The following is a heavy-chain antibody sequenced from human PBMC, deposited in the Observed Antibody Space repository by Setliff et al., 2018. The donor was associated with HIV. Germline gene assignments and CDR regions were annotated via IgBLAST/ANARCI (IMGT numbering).Heavy chain of an antibody. J-gene: IGHJ2*01. D-gene: IGHD3-10*01. CDR2: IWNDGTNK. V-gene: IGHV3-30*02. CDR3: TKDPGEGGWYFDV. CDR1: GFTFRAYG. Sequence: GGSLRLSCAASGFTFRAYGMHWVRQAPGKGLEWLAFIWNDGTNKYYADSLKGRFTVSRDNSKNTLHLQMNSLRAEDSAIYYCTKDPGEGGWYFDVWGRGTLVTVSS.